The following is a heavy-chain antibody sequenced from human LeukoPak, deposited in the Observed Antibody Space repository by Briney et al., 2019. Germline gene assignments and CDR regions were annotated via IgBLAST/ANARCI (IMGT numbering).Heavy chain of an antibody. D-gene: IGHD6-13*01. CDR3: AIQYSSSWYYFQH. J-gene: IGHJ1*01. V-gene: IGHV4-39*01. Sequence: PSETLSLTCTVSGGSISSSSYYWGWIRQPPGKGLEWIGSIYYSGSTYYNPSLKSRVTISADTSKNQFSLKLSSVTAADTAVYYCAIQYSSSWYYFQHWGQGTLVTVSS. CDR1: GGSISSSSYY. CDR2: IYYSGST.